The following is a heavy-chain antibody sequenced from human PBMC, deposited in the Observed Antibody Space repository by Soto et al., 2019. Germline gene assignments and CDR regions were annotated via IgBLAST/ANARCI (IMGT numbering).Heavy chain of an antibody. J-gene: IGHJ4*02. V-gene: IGHV4-34*01. CDR1: GGSFSGYY. CDR3: ARLAVTTILAREVYYFDY. D-gene: IGHD4-17*01. Sequence: QVQLQQWGAGLLKPSETLSLTCAVYGGSFSGYYWSWIRQPPGKGLEWIGEINHSGSTNYNPSLKRRVTISVDTSKNQFSLKLSSVTAADTAVYYCARLAVTTILAREVYYFDYWGQGTLVTVSS. CDR2: INHSGST.